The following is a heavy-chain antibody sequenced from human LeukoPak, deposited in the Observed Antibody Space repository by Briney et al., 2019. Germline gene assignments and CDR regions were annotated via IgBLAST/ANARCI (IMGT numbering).Heavy chain of an antibody. D-gene: IGHD6-19*01. J-gene: IGHJ4*02. CDR3: ARCESSTWNGIDY. CDR1: GLTVRSNY. CDR2: IHSGGNT. Sequence: GGSLRLSCAASGLTVRSNYMGWVRQAPGKGLEWVSVIHSGGNTYYAHSVKGRFTISRDNSRNTIGLQMNSLRAEDPAVYYCARCESSTWNGIDYWGQGSMVTVSS. V-gene: IGHV3-53*01.